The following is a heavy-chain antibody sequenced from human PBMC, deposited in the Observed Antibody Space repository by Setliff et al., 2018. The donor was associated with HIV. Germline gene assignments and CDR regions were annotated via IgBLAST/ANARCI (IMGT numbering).Heavy chain of an antibody. Sequence: SETLSLTCTVSGDSISSHYWSWIRQPPGKGLEWIAYIFHSGRIYYNPTLKSRVTMSVDRSKNHLSLKVSSVTAADTAVYYCARDRGGGYNNLDYWGQGTLVTVSS. CDR1: GDSISSHY. V-gene: IGHV4-59*04. CDR3: ARDRGGGYNNLDY. D-gene: IGHD5-12*01. J-gene: IGHJ4*02. CDR2: IFHSGRI.